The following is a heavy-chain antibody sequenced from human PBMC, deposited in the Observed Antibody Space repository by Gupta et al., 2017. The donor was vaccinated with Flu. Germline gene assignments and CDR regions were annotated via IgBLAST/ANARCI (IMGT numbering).Heavy chain of an antibody. CDR3: ARCQFRYIVSYFKILGLSFDN. V-gene: IGHV4-34*01. CDR1: GGSFSSYY. Sequence: QVELQQEEPRLVKASRTLSLTCAFYGGSFSSYYWSWIRQPPGKGLEWIGEINQSGSTKYNPSLKSRVTISVDTYKNQFSLKLSSVTAADTAVYYCARCQFRYIVSYFKILGLSFDNGGQGTLVTVSS. D-gene: IGHD1-26*01. CDR2: INQSGST. J-gene: IGHJ4*02.